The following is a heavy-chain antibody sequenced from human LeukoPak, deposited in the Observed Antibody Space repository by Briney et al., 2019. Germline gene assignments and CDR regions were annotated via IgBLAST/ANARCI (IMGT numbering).Heavy chain of an antibody. J-gene: IGHJ3*02. CDR1: GDSVSSKSAA. D-gene: IGHD4/OR15-4a*01. CDR2: TYYRSKWYN. Sequence: RSQTLSLTCAISGDSVSSKSAAWNWIRQSPSRGLEWLGRTYYRSKWYNDYAVSVKGRITINQDTSKNQFSLQLNSVTPEDTAVYYCASSDNYGGDAFDIWRQGTMVIVSS. V-gene: IGHV6-1*01. CDR3: ASSDNYGGDAFDI.